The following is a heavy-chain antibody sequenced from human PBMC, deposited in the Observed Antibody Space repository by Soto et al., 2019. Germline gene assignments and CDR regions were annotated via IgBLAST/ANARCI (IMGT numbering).Heavy chain of an antibody. J-gene: IGHJ6*03. D-gene: IGHD3-16*01. CDR1: EFTFRSYW. CDR3: ARGEGAYYYYMGV. V-gene: IGHV3-33*01. CDR2: IWYDGNNK. Sequence: AGGAPGLSCAASEFTFRSYWMHWGRQGPGKGLEWVAVIWYDGNNKYYADSVKGRFTISRDNSKNTLYLQMNSLRAEDTAVYYCARGEGAYYYYMGVWGKGTTVTVSS.